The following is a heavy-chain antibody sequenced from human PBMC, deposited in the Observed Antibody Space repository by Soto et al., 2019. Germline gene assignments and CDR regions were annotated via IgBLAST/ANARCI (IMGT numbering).Heavy chain of an antibody. V-gene: IGHV1-18*01. D-gene: IGHD3-10*01. CDR1: GYTFTSYG. CDR2: ISAYNGNT. Sequence: QVQLVQSGAEVKKPGASVKVSCKASGYTFTSYGISWVRQAPGQGLEWMGWISAYNGNTNYAQKLQGRVTMTTDTSTSTAYMELRSLRSDDPAVYYCARGTEEVKGGITMVRGVPFDYWGQGTLVTVSS. CDR3: ARGTEEVKGGITMVRGVPFDY. J-gene: IGHJ4*02.